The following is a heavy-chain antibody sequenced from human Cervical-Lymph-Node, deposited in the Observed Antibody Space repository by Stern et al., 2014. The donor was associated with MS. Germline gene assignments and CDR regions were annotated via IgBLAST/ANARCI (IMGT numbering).Heavy chain of an antibody. Sequence: QVQLVESGAEVQKPGSSVKVSCKASGDTFNNYIFSWVRQAPGQGLEWMGRVVPIDGVENYAQKFQDRVTISADKSTSTVYMELRSLRSEDTAIYYCAREDLADTAPSDFWGQGTLVTVSS. V-gene: IGHV1-69*04. CDR1: GDTFNNYI. D-gene: IGHD5-18*01. CDR2: VVPIDGVE. CDR3: AREDLADTAPSDF. J-gene: IGHJ4*02.